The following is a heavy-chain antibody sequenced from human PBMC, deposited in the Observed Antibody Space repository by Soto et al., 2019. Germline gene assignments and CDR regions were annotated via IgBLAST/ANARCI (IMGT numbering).Heavy chain of an antibody. CDR1: GYTFTSYY. Sequence: ASVKVSCKASGYTFTSYYMHWVRQAPGQGLEWMGRINANNGNTNYAQKLQGRVTMTTDTSTSTAYMELRSLRSDDTAVYYCARDEGIAVAGTPYYWGQGTLVTVSS. D-gene: IGHD6-19*01. J-gene: IGHJ4*02. CDR2: INANNGNT. CDR3: ARDEGIAVAGTPYY. V-gene: IGHV1-18*04.